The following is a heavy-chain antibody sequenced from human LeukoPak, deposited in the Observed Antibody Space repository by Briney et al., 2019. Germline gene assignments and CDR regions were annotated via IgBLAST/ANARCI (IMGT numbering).Heavy chain of an antibody. V-gene: IGHV3-74*01. J-gene: IGHJ4*02. Sequence: PGGSLRLSCEVSGFTFRSHWMHWVRQVPGKGLVWVSRINTDGNDTSYADSVKGRFTISRDNAKSTLYLQMKSLRAEDTAMYYCARGGRVPFDYWAREPWSPSPQ. CDR2: INTDGNDT. CDR3: ARGGRVPFDY. CDR1: GFTFRSHW. D-gene: IGHD2-2*01.